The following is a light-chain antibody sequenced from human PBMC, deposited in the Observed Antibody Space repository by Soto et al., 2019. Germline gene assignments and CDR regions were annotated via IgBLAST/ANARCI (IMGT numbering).Light chain of an antibody. V-gene: IGKV1-5*03. CDR2: KAS. CDR3: QQYSKYPWT. CDR1: QSIDRW. Sequence: DIQMTQSPSTLSASVGDRVTITCRASQSIDRWLAWYQQSPGKDSKLLMYKASLLQSGIPPRFSSSGSGKESTLSSSSLQPDDAASYYSQQYSKYPWTFGQGTKVEL. J-gene: IGKJ1*01.